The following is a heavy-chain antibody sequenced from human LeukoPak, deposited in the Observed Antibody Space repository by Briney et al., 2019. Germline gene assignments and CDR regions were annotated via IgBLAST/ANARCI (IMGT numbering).Heavy chain of an antibody. D-gene: IGHD1/OR15-1a*01. CDR1: GGSVTRSSDY. CDR3: AKHEAYGTVIGAFDY. J-gene: IGHJ4*02. CDR2: VYYTGST. Sequence: SETLSLTCSVSGGSVTRSSDYWGWVRQPPGKGLEWIGSVYYTGSTDYNPSLKSRVIISVDTSKEQFSLKLSSVTAADTAVYYCAKHEAYGTVIGAFDYWGQGTLVTVSS. V-gene: IGHV4-39*01.